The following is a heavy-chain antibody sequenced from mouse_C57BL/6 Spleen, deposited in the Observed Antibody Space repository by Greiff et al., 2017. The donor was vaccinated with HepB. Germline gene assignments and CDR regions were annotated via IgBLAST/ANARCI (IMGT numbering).Heavy chain of an antibody. D-gene: IGHD4-1*01. CDR1: GYTFTSYW. CDR3: ARSWDRTYFDY. CDR2: IDPSDSET. V-gene: IGHV1-52*01. J-gene: IGHJ2*01. Sequence: QVQLQQSGAELVRPGSSVKLSCKASGYTFTSYWMHWVKQRPIQGLEWIVNIDPSDSETHYNQKFKDKATLTVDKSSSTAYMQLSSLTSEDSAVYYCARSWDRTYFDYWGQGTTLTVSS.